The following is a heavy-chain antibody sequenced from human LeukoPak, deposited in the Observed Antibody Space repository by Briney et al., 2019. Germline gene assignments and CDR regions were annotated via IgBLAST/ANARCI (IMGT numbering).Heavy chain of an antibody. CDR2: IYYSGST. CDR3: ARHSPIVVVPAAIRRYNWFDP. V-gene: IGHV4-39*01. J-gene: IGHJ5*02. CDR1: GGSISSSSYS. D-gene: IGHD2-2*01. Sequence: PSETLSLTCTVSGGSISSSSYSWGWIRQPPGKGLEWIGSIYYSGSTYYNPSLKSRVTISVDTSKNQFSLKLSSVTAADTAVYYCARHSPIVVVPAAIRRYNWFDPWGQGTLVTVSS.